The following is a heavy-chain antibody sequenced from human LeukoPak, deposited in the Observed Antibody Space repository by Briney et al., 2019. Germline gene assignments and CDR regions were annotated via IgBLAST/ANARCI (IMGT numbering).Heavy chain of an antibody. J-gene: IGHJ5*02. D-gene: IGHD4-23*01. CDR1: GGSISSYY. Sequence: SETLSLTCTVSGGSISSYYWSWIRQPPGKGLEWIGYIYYSGSTNYNPSLKSRVTISVDTSKNQFSLKLSSVTAADTAVYYCARLTVVPGGWFDPWGQGTLVTVSS. V-gene: IGHV4-59*08. CDR3: ARLTVVPGGWFDP. CDR2: IYYSGST.